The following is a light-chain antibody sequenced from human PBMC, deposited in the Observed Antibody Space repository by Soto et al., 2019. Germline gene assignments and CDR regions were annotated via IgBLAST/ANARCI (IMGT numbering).Light chain of an antibody. CDR2: GAS. Sequence: EVFLTQSPGTLSLSPVEITTPPCKAGSSLSSTKLGLHQQKPGQAPRLLIYGASRIATGIPDRFIGSGSGTDFTLTISRVEPDDVAVYYCQQYYNSPRTFGQGTKLEIK. J-gene: IGKJ2*01. V-gene: IGKV3-20*01. CDR1: SSLSSTK. CDR3: QQYYNSPRT.